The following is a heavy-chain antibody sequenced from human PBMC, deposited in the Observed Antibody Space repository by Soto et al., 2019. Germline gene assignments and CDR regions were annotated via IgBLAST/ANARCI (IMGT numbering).Heavy chain of an antibody. Sequence: GGSLRLSCAASGFTFSSYSMNWVRQAPGKGLEWVSYISSSSSTIYYADSVKGRFTIPRDNAKNSLYLQMNSLRDEDTAVYYCARDYDYYDSSGYYNYWGQGTLVTVSS. J-gene: IGHJ4*02. CDR3: ARDYDYYDSSGYYNY. V-gene: IGHV3-48*02. D-gene: IGHD3-22*01. CDR1: GFTFSSYS. CDR2: ISSSSSTI.